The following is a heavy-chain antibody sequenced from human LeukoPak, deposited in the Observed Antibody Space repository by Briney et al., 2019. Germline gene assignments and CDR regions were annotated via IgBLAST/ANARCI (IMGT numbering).Heavy chain of an antibody. Sequence: GASVRVSCKASGYTLTSYYMHWVRQAPGQGLEWMGIINPSGGSTSYAQKFQGRVTMTRDTSTSTVYMELSSLRSEDTAVYYCARDSSSFLDYWGQGTLVTVSS. CDR2: INPSGGST. J-gene: IGHJ4*02. CDR1: GYTLTSYY. D-gene: IGHD6-6*01. V-gene: IGHV1-46*01. CDR3: ARDSSSFLDY.